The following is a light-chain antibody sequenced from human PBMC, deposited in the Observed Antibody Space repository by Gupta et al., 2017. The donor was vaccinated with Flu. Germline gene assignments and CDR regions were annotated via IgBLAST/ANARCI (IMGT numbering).Light chain of an antibody. Sequence: TARVRWWGNRSGSNSLDWYQQRPGQAPGVIVYDDRDRHSGSPERISGSDLGNTATLTISRVGSGDEADYYSQVWYVESDNPVLLGGGTKLTVL. CDR3: QVWYVESDNPVL. J-gene: IGLJ2*01. V-gene: IGLV3-21*02. CDR2: DDR. CDR1: RSGSNS.